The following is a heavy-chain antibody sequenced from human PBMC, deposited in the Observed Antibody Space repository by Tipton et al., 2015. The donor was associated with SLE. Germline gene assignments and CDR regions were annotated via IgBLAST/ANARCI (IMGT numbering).Heavy chain of an antibody. CDR1: GFTVSSNY. D-gene: IGHD2-15*01. Sequence: GSLRLSCAASGFTVSSNYMGWVRQAPGKGLEWVSVIYSGGSTYYADSVKGRFSISRDNSKNTLYLQMNSLRAEDTAVYYCARDHSGGSSRGAFDIWGQGTMVTVSS. J-gene: IGHJ3*02. V-gene: IGHV3-66*02. CDR2: IYSGGST. CDR3: ARDHSGGSSRGAFDI.